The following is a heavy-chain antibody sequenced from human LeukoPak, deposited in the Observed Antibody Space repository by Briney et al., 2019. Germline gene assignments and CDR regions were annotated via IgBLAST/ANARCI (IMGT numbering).Heavy chain of an antibody. D-gene: IGHD6-19*01. CDR2: IKTDGSTT. V-gene: IGHV3-74*01. Sequence: GGSLRLSCAVSGFTFSSYWMHWVRQAPGKGLVWVSHIKTDGSTTAYADSVKGRFTISRDNAKNTLYLQMNSLRAEDTGVYYCARDPWGIAVADDYWGQGTLVTVSS. CDR3: ARDPWGIAVADDY. J-gene: IGHJ4*02. CDR1: GFTFSSYW.